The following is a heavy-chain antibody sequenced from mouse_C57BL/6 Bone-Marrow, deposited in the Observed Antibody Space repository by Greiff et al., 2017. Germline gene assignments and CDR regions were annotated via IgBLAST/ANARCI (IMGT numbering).Heavy chain of an antibody. J-gene: IGHJ1*03. CDR2: SRNKANDYTT. V-gene: IGHV7-1*01. CDR3: ARDALTGTGYWYFDV. CDR1: GFTFSDFY. Sequence: EVKLMESGGGLVQSGRSLRLSCATSGFTFSDFYMEWVRQAPGKGLEWIAASRNKANDYTTEYSASVKGRFIVSRDTSQSILYLQMNALRAEDTAIYYCARDALTGTGYWYFDVWGTGTTVTVSS. D-gene: IGHD4-1*01.